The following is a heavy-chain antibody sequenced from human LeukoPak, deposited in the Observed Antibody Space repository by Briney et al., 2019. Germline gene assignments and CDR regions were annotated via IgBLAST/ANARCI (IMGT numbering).Heavy chain of an antibody. V-gene: IGHV3-23*01. CDR1: GFTFSSYA. CDR3: AKRKQWLVQKYYFDY. Sequence: GGSLRLSCAASGFTFSSYAMSWVRQAPGKGLEWVSAISGSGGGTYYADSVKGRFTISRDNSKNTLYLQMNSLRAEDTAVYYCAKRKQWLVQKYYFDYWGQGTLVTVSS. D-gene: IGHD6-19*01. CDR2: ISGSGGGT. J-gene: IGHJ4*02.